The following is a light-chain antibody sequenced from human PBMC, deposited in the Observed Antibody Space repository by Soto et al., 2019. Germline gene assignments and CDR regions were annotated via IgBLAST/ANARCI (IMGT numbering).Light chain of an antibody. Sequence: QSALTQPASVSGSPGQSITISSTGTSSGVGGYNYVSWYQQHPGKAPKLMIYEVSNRPSGVSNRFSGSKSGNTASLTISGLQAEDEADYYCSSYTRSILLFGGGTKVTVL. J-gene: IGLJ2*01. CDR2: EVS. CDR1: SSGVGGYNY. V-gene: IGLV2-14*01. CDR3: SSYTRSILL.